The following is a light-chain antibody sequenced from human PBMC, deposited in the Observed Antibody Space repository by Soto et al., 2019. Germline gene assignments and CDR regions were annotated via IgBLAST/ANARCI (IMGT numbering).Light chain of an antibody. CDR3: QQAHSFPHT. CDR2: AAS. Sequence: DIQMTQSPSSVSASVGDRVTITCRASQAIRTWLAWYQQRPGKAPRLLIYAASNLQSGVPSRFSGSGSGTDFTLTVSGLEPEDFANYYCQQAHSFPHTFGQGTKLEI. J-gene: IGKJ2*01. CDR1: QAIRTW. V-gene: IGKV1-12*01.